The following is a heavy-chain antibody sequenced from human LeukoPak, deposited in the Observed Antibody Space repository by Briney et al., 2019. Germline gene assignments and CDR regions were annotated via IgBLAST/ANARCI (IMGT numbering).Heavy chain of an antibody. CDR1: GGSINNYY. Sequence: SETLSLTCTVFGGSINNYYWSWIRQPPGRGLDWIAYIDYTGSTDHNPSLKSRVTISVDTSKNQFSLKLSSVTAADTAVYYCARHEGGGFYSRSFDVWGQGTPVTVSS. V-gene: IGHV4-59*08. J-gene: IGHJ3*01. CDR3: ARHEGGGFYSRSFDV. D-gene: IGHD2-15*01. CDR2: IDYTGST.